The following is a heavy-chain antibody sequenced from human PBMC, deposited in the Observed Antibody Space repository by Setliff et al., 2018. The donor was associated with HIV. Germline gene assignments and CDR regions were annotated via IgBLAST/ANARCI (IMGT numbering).Heavy chain of an antibody. J-gene: IGHJ3*02. D-gene: IGHD3-16*02. CDR1: GFTFSSYA. Sequence: GGSLRLSCAASGFTFSSYAMAWVRQAPGKGLEWVSAISRSADTTYYADSVKGRFTISRDDSKNTVYLQMNSLRAEDTAVYYCAKGFMITFGGVIPPDAFDIWGQGTMVTVSS. CDR3: AKGFMITFGGVIPPDAFDI. V-gene: IGHV3-23*01. CDR2: ISRSADTT.